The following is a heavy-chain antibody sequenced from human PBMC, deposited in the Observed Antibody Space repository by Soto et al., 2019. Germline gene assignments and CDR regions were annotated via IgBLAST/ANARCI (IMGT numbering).Heavy chain of an antibody. CDR2: INPNSGGT. J-gene: IGHJ5*02. V-gene: IGHV1-2*04. D-gene: IGHD6-6*01. Sequence: GASVKVSCKASGYTFTGYYMHLLRQAPVQVLEWLGCINPNSGGTNYAQKFQGWVTMTRDTSISTAYMELSRLRSDDTAVYYCARERRAIAARHRRARYNWFDPWGQGTLVTVSS. CDR3: ARERRAIAARHRRARYNWFDP. CDR1: GYTFTGYY.